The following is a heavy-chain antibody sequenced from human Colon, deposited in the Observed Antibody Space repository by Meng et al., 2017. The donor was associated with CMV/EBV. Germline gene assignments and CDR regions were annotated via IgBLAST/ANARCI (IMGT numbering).Heavy chain of an antibody. V-gene: IGHV4-34*01. CDR1: GGSLSGYY. CDR2: IHHSGST. CDR3: SRGADPYKSGIY. Sequence: QVQPRQWGAGLLGPSGPLSPTCTVFGGSLSGYYWTWIRQPPGKGLEWIGEIHHSGSTFYNPSLNNRVSISVDTSKNQFSLNLRSVTAADTAVYYCSRGADPYKSGIYWGQGALVTVSS. D-gene: IGHD5-24*01. J-gene: IGHJ4*02.